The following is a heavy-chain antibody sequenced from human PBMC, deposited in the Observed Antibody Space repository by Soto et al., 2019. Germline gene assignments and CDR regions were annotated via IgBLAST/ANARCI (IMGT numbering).Heavy chain of an antibody. V-gene: IGHV1-18*01. Sequence: ASVKVSCTASGYTFTSYGISWVRQAPGQGLEWMGWISAYNGNTNYAQKLQGRVTMTTDTSTSTAYMELRSLRSDDTAVYYCARVNVVVPAAILNWFDPWGQGTLVTVSS. CDR2: ISAYNGNT. D-gene: IGHD2-2*01. CDR1: GYTFTSYG. J-gene: IGHJ5*02. CDR3: ARVNVVVPAAILNWFDP.